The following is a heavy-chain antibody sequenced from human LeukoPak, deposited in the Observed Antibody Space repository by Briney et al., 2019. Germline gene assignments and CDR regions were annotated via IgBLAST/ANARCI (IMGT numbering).Heavy chain of an antibody. CDR2: ISYDGSNK. Sequence: GGSLRLSCAASGFTFSIYAMNWVRQAPGKGLEWVAVISYDGSNKYYADSVKGRFTISRDNSNNMLYLQMNSLRAEDTAVYYCARDSCGGDCYLDYWGRGTLVTVSS. CDR1: GFTFSIYA. V-gene: IGHV3-30-3*01. CDR3: ARDSCGGDCYLDY. J-gene: IGHJ4*02. D-gene: IGHD2-21*02.